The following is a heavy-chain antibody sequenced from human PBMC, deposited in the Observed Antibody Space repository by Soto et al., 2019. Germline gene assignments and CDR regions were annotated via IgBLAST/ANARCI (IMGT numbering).Heavy chain of an antibody. D-gene: IGHD2-15*01. V-gene: IGHV4-4*02. CDR2: IYQSGIT. CDR1: VGSITTGHW. CDR3: ARGFSFSDNSDNDRIYFYYGLNV. J-gene: IGHJ6*02. Sequence: PSETLSVTCDVSVGSITTGHWWNCVRQSPGKGLEWIGEIYQSGITNYNPSLNSRLSISMDQSKDQFSLKLTSVTAADTALYFCARGFSFSDNSDNDRIYFYYGLNVWGQGTTVTVSS.